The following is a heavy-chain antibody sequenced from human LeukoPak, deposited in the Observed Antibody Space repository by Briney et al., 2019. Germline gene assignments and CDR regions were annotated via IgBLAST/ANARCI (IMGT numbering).Heavy chain of an antibody. Sequence: GGSLRLSCAASGFTFSSYSMNWVRQAPGKGLEWVSYISSSSSPIYYADSVKGRFTISRDNAKNSLYLQMNSLRDEDTAVYYCARGQSYGDYRTNYFDYWGQGTLVTVSS. V-gene: IGHV3-48*02. CDR2: ISSSSSPI. CDR1: GFTFSSYS. CDR3: ARGQSYGDYRTNYFDY. J-gene: IGHJ4*02. D-gene: IGHD4-17*01.